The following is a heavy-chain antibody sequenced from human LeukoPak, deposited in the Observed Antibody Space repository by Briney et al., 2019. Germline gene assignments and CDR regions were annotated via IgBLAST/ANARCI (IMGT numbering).Heavy chain of an antibody. CDR3: ARSTGVAAVRFDP. V-gene: IGHV4-38-2*02. J-gene: IGHJ5*02. CDR2: IYHSGST. Sequence: SETLSLSCTVSGYSISSGYYWGWIRQPPGKGLEWIGSIYHSGSTYYNPSLKSRVTISVDTSKNQFSLKLSSVTAADTAVYYCARSTGVAAVRFDPWGQGTLVTVSS. D-gene: IGHD6-25*01. CDR1: GYSISSGYY.